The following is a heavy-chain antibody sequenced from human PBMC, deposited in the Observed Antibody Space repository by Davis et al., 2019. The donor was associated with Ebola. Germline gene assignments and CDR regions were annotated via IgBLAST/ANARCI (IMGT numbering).Heavy chain of an antibody. V-gene: IGHV1-3*01. Sequence: ASVTVSCKASGYTFNTYVMHWVRQAPGQGLEWMGWINAANGNTRYSQKFQDRVTMIRDRSASTVYMELSSLRFEDTAVYYCAREGRVQGLISAGMDVWGQGTTVTVSS. CDR1: GYTFNTYV. J-gene: IGHJ6*02. CDR2: INAANGNT. CDR3: AREGRVQGLISAGMDV. D-gene: IGHD3-10*01.